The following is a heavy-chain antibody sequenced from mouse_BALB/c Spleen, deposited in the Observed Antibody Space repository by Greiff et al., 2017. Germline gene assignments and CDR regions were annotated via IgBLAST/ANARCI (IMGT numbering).Heavy chain of an antibody. J-gene: IGHJ3*01. V-gene: IGHV7-3*02. CDR1: GFTFTDYY. CDR2: IRNKANGYTT. Sequence: EVQLVESGGGLVQPGGSLRLSCATSGFTFTDYYMSWVRQPPGKALEWLGFIRNKANGYTTEYSASVKGRFTISRDNSQSILYLQMNTLRAEDSATDYCARDDGYYAYWGQGTLVTVSA. D-gene: IGHD2-3*01. CDR3: ARDDGYYAY.